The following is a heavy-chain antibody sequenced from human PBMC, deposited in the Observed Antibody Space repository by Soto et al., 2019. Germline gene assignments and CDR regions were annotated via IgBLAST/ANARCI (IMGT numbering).Heavy chain of an antibody. CDR3: ARDRLVDNIDYEYYYDMDV. D-gene: IGHD2-8*02. J-gene: IGHJ6*02. Sequence: GGSLRLSCAASGFSFSSYWMHWVRRGPGKGLVWVSRISGDGTTTNYADSVKGRFTVSRDNARDTLHLQMNSLRVEDTAVYYCARDRLVDNIDYEYYYDMDVWGQGTTVTVSS. CDR1: GFSFSSYW. V-gene: IGHV3-74*01. CDR2: ISGDGTTT.